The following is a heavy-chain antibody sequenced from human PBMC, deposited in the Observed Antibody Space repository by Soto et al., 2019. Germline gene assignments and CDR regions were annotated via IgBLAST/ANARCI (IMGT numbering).Heavy chain of an antibody. D-gene: IGHD5-18*01. Sequence: SETLSLTCTFSGGSISSYYWSWIRQPPGKGLEWIGYIYYSGSTNYNPSLKSRVTISVDTSKNQFSLKLSSVTAADTAVYYCARRRGYSYGLGYYYYYMDVWGKGTTVTVSS. V-gene: IGHV4-59*08. CDR3: ARRRGYSYGLGYYYYYMDV. CDR2: IYYSGST. CDR1: GGSISSYY. J-gene: IGHJ6*03.